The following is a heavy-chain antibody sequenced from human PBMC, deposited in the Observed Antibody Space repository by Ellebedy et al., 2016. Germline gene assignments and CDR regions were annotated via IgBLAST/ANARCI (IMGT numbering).Heavy chain of an antibody. V-gene: IGHV3-30*04. CDR2: ISYDGSNK. D-gene: IGHD6-19*01. CDR1: GFTFSSYA. CDR3: AKPRGSSGWSTTADY. J-gene: IGHJ4*02. Sequence: GGSLRLSCAASGFTFSSYAMHWVRQAPGKGLEWVAVISYDGSNKYYADSVKGRFTISRDNSKNTLYLQMNSLRAEDTAVYYCAKPRGSSGWSTTADYWGQGTLVTVSS.